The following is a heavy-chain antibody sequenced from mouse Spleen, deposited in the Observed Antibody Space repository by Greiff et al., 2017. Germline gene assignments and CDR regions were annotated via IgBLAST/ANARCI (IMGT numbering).Heavy chain of an antibody. CDR3: ARNYDARFDY. CDR1: GYTFTTYP. Sequence: QVQLQQSGAELVKPGASVKLSCKASGYTFTTYPIEWVKQTPGKSLEWIGNFHPYNDDTKYNEKFKGKATLTVEKSSSTVYLELSRLTSDDAAVYYCARNYDARFDYWGQGTTLTVSS. V-gene: IGHV1-47*01. D-gene: IGHD1-1*01. CDR2: FHPYNDDT. J-gene: IGHJ2*01.